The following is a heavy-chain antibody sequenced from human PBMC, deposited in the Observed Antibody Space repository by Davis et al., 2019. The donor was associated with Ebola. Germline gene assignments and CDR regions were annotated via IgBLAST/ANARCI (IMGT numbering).Heavy chain of an antibody. CDR2: ISGSGGST. CDR1: GFTFSSYA. Sequence: GGSLRLSCAASGFTFSSYAMSWVRQAPGKGLEWVSAISGSGGSTYYADSVKGRFTISRDNSKNTLYLQMNNLGVDDTAIYYCAEIFFGTRAIDYGDYWGQGTLVTVSS. J-gene: IGHJ4*02. V-gene: IGHV3-23*01. CDR3: AEIFFGTRAIDYGDY. D-gene: IGHD3-3*01.